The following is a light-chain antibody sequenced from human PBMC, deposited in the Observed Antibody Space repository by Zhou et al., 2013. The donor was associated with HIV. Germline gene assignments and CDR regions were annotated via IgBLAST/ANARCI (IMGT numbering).Light chain of an antibody. CDR1: QSVFSN. Sequence: EIVMTQSPATLSVSPGESATLSCRASQSVFSNVAWYQQKLGQAPRLLIYGASSRATDIPDRFSGSGSGTDFTLTISRLEPEDFAVYYCQQYGYLITFGQGTRLEIK. V-gene: IGKV3-20*01. J-gene: IGKJ5*01. CDR2: GAS. CDR3: QQYGYLIT.